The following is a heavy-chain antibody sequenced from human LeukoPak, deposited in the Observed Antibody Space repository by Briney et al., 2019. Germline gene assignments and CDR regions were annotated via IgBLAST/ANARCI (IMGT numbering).Heavy chain of an antibody. CDR3: ARDYYYDSSGYHPAEYFNH. V-gene: IGHV1-69*06. CDR2: IIPIFGTT. J-gene: IGHJ1*01. CDR1: GYTFTSYG. D-gene: IGHD3-22*01. Sequence: SVKVSCKASGYTFTSYGISWVRQAPGQGLEWMARIIPIFGTTNYAQKFQGRVTITADTSTSIAYMDLRSLRSEDTAVYYCARDYYYDSSGYHPAEYFNHWGQGTLVTVSS.